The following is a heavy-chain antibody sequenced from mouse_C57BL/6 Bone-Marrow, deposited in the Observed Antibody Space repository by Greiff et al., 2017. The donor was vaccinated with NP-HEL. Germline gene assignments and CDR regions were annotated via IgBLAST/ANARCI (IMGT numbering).Heavy chain of an antibody. CDR2: IDPENGDT. CDR3: TIWSYYAMDY. D-gene: IGHD1-1*02. Sequence: VQLQQSGAELVRPGASVKLSCTASGFNIKDDYMHWVKQRPEQGLEWIGWIDPENGDTEYASKFQGKATITADTSSNTAYLQLSSLTSEDTAVYYCTIWSYYAMDYWGQGTSVTVSS. J-gene: IGHJ4*01. CDR1: GFNIKDDY. V-gene: IGHV14-4*01.